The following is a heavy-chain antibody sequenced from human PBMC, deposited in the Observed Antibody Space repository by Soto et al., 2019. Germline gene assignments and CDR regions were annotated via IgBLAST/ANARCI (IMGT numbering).Heavy chain of an antibody. CDR2: ISGSGGST. J-gene: IGHJ4*02. Sequence: GGSLRLSCAASGFTFSNYAMSWVRQAPGKGLEWVSAISGSGGSTYYADSVKGRFTISRDNSKNTLYLQMNSLRAEDTAVYYCAKVGYGYDSSGYYLTPFDYWGQGTLVTVSS. CDR1: GFTFSNYA. V-gene: IGHV3-23*01. CDR3: AKVGYGYDSSGYYLTPFDY. D-gene: IGHD3-22*01.